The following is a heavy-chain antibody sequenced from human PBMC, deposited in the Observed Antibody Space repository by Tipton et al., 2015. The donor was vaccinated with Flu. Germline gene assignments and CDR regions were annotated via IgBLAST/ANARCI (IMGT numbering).Heavy chain of an antibody. CDR1: GYTFTSYN. D-gene: IGHD4-23*01. CDR3: ARDKGGGKYTFDV. CDR2: IYPAGCGI. Sequence: QVQLVQSGADVKKPGASVKVSCKASGYTFTSYNMHWVRQAPGQGLEWMGIIYPAGCGISYAQKFQGRVIITRDKSTGTVHMELSSLRSDDTAMYYCARDKGGGKYTFDVWGQGTMVTVAS. V-gene: IGHV1-46*01. J-gene: IGHJ3*01.